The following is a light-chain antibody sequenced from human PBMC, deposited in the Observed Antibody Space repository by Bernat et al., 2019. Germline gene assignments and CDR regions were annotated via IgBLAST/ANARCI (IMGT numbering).Light chain of an antibody. CDR1: QSISSY. V-gene: IGKV1-39*01. J-gene: IGKJ5*01. CDR2: AAS. CDR3: QQSYSTPST. Sequence: DIQMTQSPSSLSASVGDRVTITCRASQSISSYLNWYQQKPGKAPKLLIYAASSLQSGVPSRFSGSGSGTSFTLTTSILQPEDFATYYCQQSYSTPSTFGQGTRLEIQ.